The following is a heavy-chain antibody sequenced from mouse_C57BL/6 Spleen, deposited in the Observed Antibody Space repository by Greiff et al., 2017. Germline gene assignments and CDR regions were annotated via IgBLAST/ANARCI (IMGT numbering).Heavy chain of an antibody. D-gene: IGHD2-3*01. CDR3: ARIYDGFFDY. V-gene: IGHV1-52*01. CDR1: CYTFTSYW. CDR2: LDPSASET. J-gene: IGHJ2*01. Sequence: QVQLQQPGAELVRPGSSVQLSCKASCYTFTSYWMHWVKQRPIQGLEWIGNLDPSASETHYNQKFKDKVTLTVDQSSSTSYMQRSSLTAEDSAVYYCARIYDGFFDYWGKGTTLTVSS.